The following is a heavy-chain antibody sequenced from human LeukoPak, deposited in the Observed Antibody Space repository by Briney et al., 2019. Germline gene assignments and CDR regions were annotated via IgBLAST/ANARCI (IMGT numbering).Heavy chain of an antibody. CDR2: ISENGAGT. CDR3: ASQGTGYHSV. D-gene: IGHD3/OR15-3a*01. J-gene: IGHJ4*02. CDR1: GFNFSTYP. V-gene: IGHV3-23*01. Sequence: PGASLRLSCAASGFNFSTYPMSWVRQAPGKGLEWVSSISENGAGTYYADSAKGRFTISRDNSRNTMYLQMHSLRVGDTAVYYCASQGTGYHSVWGQGTLVTVSS.